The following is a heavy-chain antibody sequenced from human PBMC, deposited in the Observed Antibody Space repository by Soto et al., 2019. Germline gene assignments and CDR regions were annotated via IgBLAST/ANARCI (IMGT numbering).Heavy chain of an antibody. D-gene: IGHD5-12*01. Sequence: QVQLQESGPGLVKPSETLSLTCTVSGGSISSYYWSWIRQPPGKGLEWIGYIYYSGSTNYNPSLKSRVTISVDTSKNQFSLKLSSVTAADTAVYYCARDGDISNDYGMDVWGQGTTVTVSS. CDR3: ARDGDISNDYGMDV. CDR1: GGSISSYY. J-gene: IGHJ6*02. V-gene: IGHV4-59*01. CDR2: IYYSGST.